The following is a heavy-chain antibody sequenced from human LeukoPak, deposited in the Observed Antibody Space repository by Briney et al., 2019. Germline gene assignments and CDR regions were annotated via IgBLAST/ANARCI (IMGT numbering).Heavy chain of an antibody. CDR3: ARDRTGIAVAGFDY. V-gene: IGHV3-30-3*01. J-gene: IGHJ4*02. CDR1: GFTFSSYA. D-gene: IGHD6-19*01. Sequence: EAGGSLRLSCAASGFTFSSYAMHWVRQAPGKGLEWVAVISYDGSNKYYADSVKGRFTISRDNSKNTLYLQMNSLRAEDTAVYYCARDRTGIAVAGFDYWGQGTLVTVSS. CDR2: ISYDGSNK.